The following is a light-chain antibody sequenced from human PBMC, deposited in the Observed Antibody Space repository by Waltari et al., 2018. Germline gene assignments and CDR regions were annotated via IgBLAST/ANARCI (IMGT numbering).Light chain of an antibody. V-gene: IGLV2-14*03. Sequence: QSALTQPASVSGSPGQSITISCTGTSSDVGAYNYVSWYQQHPNKVPKLLIYEVKHRPAGVSNRCFGSKSGNTASLTISGLQAEDEADYYCSSYPTTTYVFGTATKVTVL. J-gene: IGLJ1*01. CDR2: EVK. CDR3: SSYPTTTYV. CDR1: SSDVGAYNY.